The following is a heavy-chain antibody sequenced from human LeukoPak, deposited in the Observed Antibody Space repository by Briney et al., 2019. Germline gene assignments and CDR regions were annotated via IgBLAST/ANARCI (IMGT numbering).Heavy chain of an antibody. Sequence: GGSLRLSCAASGFTFSSYWMSWVRQAPGKGLEWVANIKQDVSEIYYVDSVKGRFTISRDKTKNSLYLQMNGLRAEDTAVYYCARYKLVGATYFDYWSQGTLVTVSP. CDR2: IKQDVSEI. CDR1: GFTFSSYW. D-gene: IGHD1-26*01. CDR3: ARYKLVGATYFDY. V-gene: IGHV3-7*01. J-gene: IGHJ4*02.